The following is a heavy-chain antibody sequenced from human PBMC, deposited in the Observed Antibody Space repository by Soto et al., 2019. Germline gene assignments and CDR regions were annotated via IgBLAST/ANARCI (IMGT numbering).Heavy chain of an antibody. Sequence: GGSLRLSCAASGFTFSNAWMNWVRQAPGKGLEWVGRIKSKTDGGKTDYAALVKGRFTISRDDSKNTLYLQMNSLKTEDTAVYYCTTGRDEQQLDPVYYYYGMDVWGQGTTVTVSS. V-gene: IGHV3-15*07. CDR3: TTGRDEQQLDPVYYYYGMDV. CDR2: IKSKTDGGKT. J-gene: IGHJ6*02. D-gene: IGHD6-13*01. CDR1: GFTFSNAW.